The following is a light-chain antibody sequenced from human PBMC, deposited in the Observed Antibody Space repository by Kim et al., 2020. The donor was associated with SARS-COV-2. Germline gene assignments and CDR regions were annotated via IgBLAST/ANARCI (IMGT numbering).Light chain of an antibody. Sequence: QSALTQPPSASGSPGQSVAISCTGTSSDVGGHNFVSWYQQHPGKAPKLMIYEVNKRPSGVPDRFSGSKSGNTASLTVSGLQAEDEADYYCNSYAGSNNVAFGGGTKLTVL. CDR2: EVN. CDR1: SSDVGGHNF. CDR3: NSYAGSNNVA. J-gene: IGLJ2*01. V-gene: IGLV2-8*01.